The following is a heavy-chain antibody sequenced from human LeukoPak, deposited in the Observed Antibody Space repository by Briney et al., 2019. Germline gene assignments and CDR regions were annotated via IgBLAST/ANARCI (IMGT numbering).Heavy chain of an antibody. CDR3: ARALATTGGDNWFDP. D-gene: IGHD1-1*01. CDR2: IYYSGST. J-gene: IGHJ5*02. V-gene: IGHV4-59*01. CDR1: GGSTSSYY. Sequence: PSETLSLTCTVSGGSTSSYYWSWIRQPPGKRLEWIGYIYYSGSTNYNPSLKSRVIISLDTSKNHFSLKLSSVTAADTAVYYCARALATTGGDNWFDPWAQGTLVTVSS.